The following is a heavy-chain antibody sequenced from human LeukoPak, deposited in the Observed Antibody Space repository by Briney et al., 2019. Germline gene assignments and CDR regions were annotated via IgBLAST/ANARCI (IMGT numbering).Heavy chain of an antibody. Sequence: GGSLRLSCAASGFTFSSYAMSWVRQAPGKGLEWVSAISGSGGSTYYADSVKGRFTISRDNSRNTLYLQLNALRAEDTAVYYCAKAYGSNGYYQLPIDFWGQGTLVTVSS. V-gene: IGHV3-23*01. CDR1: GFTFSSYA. D-gene: IGHD3-22*01. J-gene: IGHJ4*02. CDR3: AKAYGSNGYYQLPIDF. CDR2: ISGSGGST.